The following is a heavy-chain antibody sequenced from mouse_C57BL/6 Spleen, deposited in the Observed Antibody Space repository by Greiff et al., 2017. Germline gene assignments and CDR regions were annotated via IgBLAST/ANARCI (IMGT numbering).Heavy chain of an antibody. CDR3: TKYDYLAWFAY. D-gene: IGHD2-4*01. CDR2: IDPETGGT. CDR1: GYTFTDYE. V-gene: IGHV1-15*01. J-gene: IGHJ3*01. Sequence: VKLQESGAELVRPGASVTLSCKASGYTFTDYEMHWVKQTPVHGLEWIGAIDPETGGTAYNQKFKGKAILTADKSSSTAYMELRSLTSEDSAVYYCTKYDYLAWFAYWGQGTLVTVSA.